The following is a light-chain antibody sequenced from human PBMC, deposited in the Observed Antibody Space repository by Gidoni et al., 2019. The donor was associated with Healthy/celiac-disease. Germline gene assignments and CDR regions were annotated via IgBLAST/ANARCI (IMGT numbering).Light chain of an antibody. CDR3: AAWDDSLSGVV. CDR1: SSNIGSTY. J-gene: IGLJ2*01. V-gene: IGLV1-47*01. Sequence: QSVLTQPPSPSGTHGQRVTISCSGSSSNIGSTYVYWYQQLPGTAPKLLLYRNNQRPSGGPDRFSGSKSGTSASLAISGLRSEDEADYYCAAWDDSLSGVVFGGGTKLTVL. CDR2: RNN.